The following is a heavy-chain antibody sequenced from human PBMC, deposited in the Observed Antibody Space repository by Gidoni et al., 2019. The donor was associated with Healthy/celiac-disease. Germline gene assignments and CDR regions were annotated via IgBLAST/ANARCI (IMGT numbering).Heavy chain of an antibody. CDR2: IYSGGST. CDR1: GFTVSSNY. J-gene: IGHJ4*02. D-gene: IGHD3-10*01. V-gene: IGHV3-53*04. CDR3: ARGRGGGRYFDY. Sequence: EVQLVEAGGGLVQPGGSMRLSCAASGFTVSSNYMSWVRQAPVKGLEWVSVIYSGGSTYYADSVKARFTISRHNSKNTLYLQMNSLSAADTAVYYCARGRGGGRYFDYWGQGTLVTVSS.